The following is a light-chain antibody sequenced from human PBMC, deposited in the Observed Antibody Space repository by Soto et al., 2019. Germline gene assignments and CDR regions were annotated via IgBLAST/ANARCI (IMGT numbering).Light chain of an antibody. CDR2: EVT. Sequence: QSALTQPPSASGSPGQSVTISCTGTRSDVGDYNYVSWYQQHPGKAPKLLIYEVTKRPSGVPDRFSGSKSANTASLTVSGLQAEDEADYYSRSYAGSDNFEVFGGGTKLTVL. CDR3: RSYAGSDNFEV. CDR1: RSDVGDYNY. V-gene: IGLV2-8*01. J-gene: IGLJ2*01.